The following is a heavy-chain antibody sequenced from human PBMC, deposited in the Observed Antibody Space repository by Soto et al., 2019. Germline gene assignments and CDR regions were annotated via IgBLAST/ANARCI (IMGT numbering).Heavy chain of an antibody. V-gene: IGHV1-69*06. Sequence: VKVSCKASGGTFSSYAISWVRQAPGQGLEWMGGIIPIFGTANYAQKFQGRVTITADKSTSTAYMELSSLRSEDTAVYYCALASYYDFWSGYYRLDYWGQGTLVTVSS. D-gene: IGHD3-3*01. CDR2: IIPIFGTA. CDR3: ALASYYDFWSGYYRLDY. CDR1: GGTFSSYA. J-gene: IGHJ4*02.